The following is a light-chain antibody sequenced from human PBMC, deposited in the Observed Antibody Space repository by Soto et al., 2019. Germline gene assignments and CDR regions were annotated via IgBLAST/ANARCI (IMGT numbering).Light chain of an antibody. CDR1: SSDVGGYNY. CDR3: CSYAAIINFYFV. CDR2: EVT. J-gene: IGLJ3*02. Sequence: QSALTQTPSAYGSPGQSVTISSTGTSSDVGGYNYVSWYQQYPGRAPKLMIYEVTKRPSGVPNRFSGSKSGNTASLTVTVLQAEDEGDYSCCSYAAIINFYFVFGGGTKLTVL. V-gene: IGLV2-8*01.